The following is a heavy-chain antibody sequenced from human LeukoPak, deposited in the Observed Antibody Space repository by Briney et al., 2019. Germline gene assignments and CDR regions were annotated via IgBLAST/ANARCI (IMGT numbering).Heavy chain of an antibody. V-gene: IGHV3-74*01. CDR1: GFTFSSYW. CDR2: INSDGSST. Sequence: GGSLRLSCAASGFTFSSYWMHWVRQAPGKGLVWVSRINSDGSSTSYADSVKGRFTISRDNAKNTVYLQMNSLRAEDTAVYYCARASTHNFHYNPFDYWGQGTLVTVSS. CDR3: ARASTHNFHYNPFDY. J-gene: IGHJ4*02. D-gene: IGHD1-14*01.